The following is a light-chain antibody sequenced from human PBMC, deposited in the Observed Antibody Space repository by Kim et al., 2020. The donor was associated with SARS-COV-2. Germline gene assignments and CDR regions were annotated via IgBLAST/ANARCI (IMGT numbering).Light chain of an antibody. CDR2: YDT. V-gene: IGLV3-21*04. Sequence: APGNTARITCGGNNVGSKSVHWYQQRPGPAPVLVIYYDTDRPSGIPERFSGSNSGNTATLTISRVEAGDEADYYCQVWDTSSDHVVFGGGTQLTVL. CDR3: QVWDTSSDHVV. J-gene: IGLJ2*01. CDR1: NVGSKS.